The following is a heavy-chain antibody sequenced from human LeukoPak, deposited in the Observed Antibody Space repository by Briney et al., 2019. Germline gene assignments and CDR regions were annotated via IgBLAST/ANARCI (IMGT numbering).Heavy chain of an antibody. CDR1: GFTFSGSA. Sequence: GGSLRLSCAASGFTFSGSAMHWVRQASGKGLEWVGRIRSKANSYATAYAASVKGRFTISRDDSENTAYLQMNSLKTEDTAVYYCTRPSHDSSGRDWYFDLWGRGTLVTVSS. CDR2: IRSKANSYAT. V-gene: IGHV3-73*01. CDR3: TRPSHDSSGRDWYFDL. J-gene: IGHJ2*01. D-gene: IGHD3-22*01.